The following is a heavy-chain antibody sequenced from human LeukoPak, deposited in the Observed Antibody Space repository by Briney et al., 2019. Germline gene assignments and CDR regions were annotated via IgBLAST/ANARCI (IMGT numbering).Heavy chain of an antibody. Sequence: PGGSLRLSCAASGFTFSSYGMHWVRQAPGTGVEWVAFIRYDGSNKYYADSVKGRFTISRDNSKNTLYLQMNSLRAEDTAVYYCAKDLYCSGGSCYSSYMDVWGKGTTVTVSS. D-gene: IGHD2-15*01. CDR3: AKDLYCSGGSCYSSYMDV. CDR1: GFTFSSYG. J-gene: IGHJ6*03. CDR2: IRYDGSNK. V-gene: IGHV3-30*02.